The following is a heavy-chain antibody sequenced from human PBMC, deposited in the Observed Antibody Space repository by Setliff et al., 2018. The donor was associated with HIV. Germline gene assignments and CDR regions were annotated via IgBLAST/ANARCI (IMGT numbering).Heavy chain of an antibody. CDR1: GFTFSGYS. D-gene: IGHD3-16*01. CDR3: AKGVKFLDP. Sequence: PGGSLRLSCAASGFTFSGYSLNWVRQAPGKGPEWVANIKQDGTEKHYMDSVKGRFTISRDNADNILFLQMNSLLAEDTAVYYCAKGVKFLDPWGQGTLVTVSS. CDR2: IKQDGTEK. V-gene: IGHV3-7*03. J-gene: IGHJ5*02.